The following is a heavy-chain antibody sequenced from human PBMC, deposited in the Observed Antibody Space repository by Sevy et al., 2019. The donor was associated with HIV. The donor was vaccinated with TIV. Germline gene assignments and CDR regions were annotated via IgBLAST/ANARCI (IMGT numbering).Heavy chain of an antibody. D-gene: IGHD3-10*01. V-gene: IGHV3-21*01. J-gene: IGHJ3*02. CDR2: ISSSSSYI. CDR3: ASGRYYGSGSYFWGPDAFDI. CDR1: GFTFSSYS. Sequence: GGSLRLSCAASGFTFSSYSMNWVRQAPGKGLEWVSSISSSSSYIYYADSVKGRFTISRDNAKNSLYLQMNSLRAEDTAVYYCASGRYYGSGSYFWGPDAFDIWGQGTMVTVSS.